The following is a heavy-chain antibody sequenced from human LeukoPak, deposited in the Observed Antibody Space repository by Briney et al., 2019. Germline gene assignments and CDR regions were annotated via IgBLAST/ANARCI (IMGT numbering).Heavy chain of an antibody. CDR1: GYSISSSGNY. J-gene: IGHJ4*02. CDR2: VYYTGTT. V-gene: IGHV4-39*07. Sequence: SETLSLTCIVSGYSISSSGNYWDWIRQSPGKGLEWIGNVYYTGTTFYNPSLKSRVTISVDTSKNQFSLKLSSVTAADTAVYYCARDWVGFWSGYYRPGYFDYWGQGTLVTVSS. D-gene: IGHD3-3*01. CDR3: ARDWVGFWSGYYRPGYFDY.